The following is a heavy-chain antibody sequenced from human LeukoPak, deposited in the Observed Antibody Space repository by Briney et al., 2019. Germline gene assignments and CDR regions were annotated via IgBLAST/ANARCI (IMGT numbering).Heavy chain of an antibody. CDR1: GFTFRSYA. V-gene: IGHV3-23*01. Sequence: GVSLRLSCAASGFTFRSYAMSWVRQAPGKGLEWVSATSGSGGSAYYADSVKGRFTIARDNSKNTLYLQMNSLRAEDTAVYYCAKDRPHPSAEPTNFDYWGQGTLVTVSS. CDR2: TSGSGGSA. CDR3: AKDRPHPSAEPTNFDY. D-gene: IGHD1-14*01. J-gene: IGHJ4*02.